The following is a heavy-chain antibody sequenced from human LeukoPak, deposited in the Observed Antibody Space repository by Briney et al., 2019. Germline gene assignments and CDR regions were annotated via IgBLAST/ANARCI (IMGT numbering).Heavy chain of an antibody. CDR3: AKSGYYGSGSYSNNWFDP. CDR1: GFTFSSYA. J-gene: IGHJ5*02. CDR2: ISGSGGST. V-gene: IGHV3-23*01. Sequence: AGSLRLSCAASGFTFSSYAMSWVRQAPGKGLKWVSAISGSGGSTYYADSVKGRFTISRDNSKNTLYLQMNSLRAEDTAVYYCAKSGYYGSGSYSNNWFDPWGQGTLVTVSS. D-gene: IGHD3-10*01.